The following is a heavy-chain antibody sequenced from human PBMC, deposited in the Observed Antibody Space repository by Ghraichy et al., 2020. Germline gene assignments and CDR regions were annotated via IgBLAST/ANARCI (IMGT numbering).Heavy chain of an antibody. CDR2: IKSKTDGGTT. D-gene: IGHD4-17*01. CDR1: GFTFSNAW. Sequence: GGSLRLSCAASGFTFSNAWMNWVRQAPGKGLEWVGRIKSKTDGGTTDYAAPVKGRFTISRDDSKNTLYLQMNSLKTEDTAVYYCTIATVTTYYYMDVWGKGTTVTVSS. J-gene: IGHJ6*03. CDR3: TIATVTTYYYMDV. V-gene: IGHV3-15*07.